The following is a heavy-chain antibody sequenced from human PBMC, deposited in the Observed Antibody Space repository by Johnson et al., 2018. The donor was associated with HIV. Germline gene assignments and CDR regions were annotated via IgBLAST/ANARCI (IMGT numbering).Heavy chain of an antibody. CDR3: ARDGDTVTTQGAFDI. CDR2: IYSGGST. CDR1: GFTFDDYA. D-gene: IGHD4-17*01. V-gene: IGHV3-66*01. Sequence: EVQLLESGGVVVQPGGSLRLSCAASGFTFDDYAMHWVRQSPGKGLEWVSVIYSGGSTYYADSVKGRFTISRDNYKNTLYLQMNSLRAEDTAVYYCARDGDTVTTQGAFDIWGQGTMVTVSS. J-gene: IGHJ3*02.